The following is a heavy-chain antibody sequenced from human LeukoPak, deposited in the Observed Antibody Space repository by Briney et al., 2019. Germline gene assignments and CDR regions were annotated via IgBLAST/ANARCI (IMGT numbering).Heavy chain of an antibody. J-gene: IGHJ5*02. CDR3: ARAGDYGDYVGWFDP. CDR2: IHTSGST. D-gene: IGHD4-17*01. V-gene: IGHV4-4*07. CDR1: GGSISSYY. Sequence: SETLSLTCTVSGGSISSYYWSWIRQPAGKGLEWIGRIHTSGSTNYNPSLKSRVTMSVDTSKKQFSLKLTSVTAADTAVYYCARAGDYGDYVGWFDPWGQGTLVTVSS.